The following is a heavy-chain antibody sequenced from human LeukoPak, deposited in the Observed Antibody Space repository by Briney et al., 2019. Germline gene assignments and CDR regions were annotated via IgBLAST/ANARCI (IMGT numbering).Heavy chain of an antibody. CDR1: GFTFSTYR. V-gene: IGHV3-21*01. J-gene: IGHJ4*02. CDR3: ARDKDVYFDY. Sequence: GGSLRLSCVGTGFTFSTYRMNCVRQAPGKGPEWVSSISSSSYIYYADSVKGRTTISRDNAKNSLCLQMNSLRVEDTAVYYCARDKDVYFDYWGQGTLVTVSS. CDR2: ISSSSYI.